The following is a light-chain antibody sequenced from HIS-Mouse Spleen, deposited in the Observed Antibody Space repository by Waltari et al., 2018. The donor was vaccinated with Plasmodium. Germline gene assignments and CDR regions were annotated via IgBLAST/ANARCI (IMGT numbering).Light chain of an antibody. V-gene: IGKV3-15*01. CDR3: QQYNNWSFT. Sequence: EIVLTQSPATLSVSPGQRATLSCSASQSVSSNVAWYQQTPGQAPRLRIYGASTRATGSPARFSGSGSGTEFTLTISSLQSEDFAVYYWQQYNNWSFTFGPGTKVDIK. CDR2: GAS. CDR1: QSVSSN. J-gene: IGKJ3*01.